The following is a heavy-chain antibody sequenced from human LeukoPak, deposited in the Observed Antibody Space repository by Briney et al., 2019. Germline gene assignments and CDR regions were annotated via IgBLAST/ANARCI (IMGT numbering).Heavy chain of an antibody. CDR1: GGSISSYY. D-gene: IGHD3-22*01. Sequence: PSETLSLTCTVSGGSISSYYWSWIRQPPGKGLEWIGYIYYSGSTNCNPSLKSRVTISEDTSKNEFSLKLSSVTAADTALYYCARQGGDSRGYALRGAFDIWGQGTMVTVSS. J-gene: IGHJ3*02. CDR3: ARQGGDSRGYALRGAFDI. CDR2: IYYSGST. V-gene: IGHV4-59*08.